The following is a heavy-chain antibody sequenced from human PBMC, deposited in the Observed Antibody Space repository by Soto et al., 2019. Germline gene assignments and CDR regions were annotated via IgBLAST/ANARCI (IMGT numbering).Heavy chain of an antibody. CDR3: ARVTERTNPIAAAGTFDY. J-gene: IGHJ4*02. Sequence: GGSLRLSCAASGFTFSDYYMSWIRQAPGKGLEWVSYISSSGSTIYYADSVKGRFTISRDNAKNSLYLQMNSLRAEDTAVYYCARVTERTNPIAAAGTFDYWGQGTLVTVSS. CDR2: ISSSGSTI. CDR1: GFTFSDYY. V-gene: IGHV3-11*01. D-gene: IGHD6-13*01.